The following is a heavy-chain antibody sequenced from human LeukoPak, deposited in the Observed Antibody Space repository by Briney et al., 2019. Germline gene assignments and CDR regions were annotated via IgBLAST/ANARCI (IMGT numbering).Heavy chain of an antibody. J-gene: IGHJ5*02. CDR1: GGSISSYY. Sequence: SETLSLTCTVSGGSISSYYWSWIRQPPGKGLEWIGYIYYSGSTNYNPSLKSRVTISVDTSKNQFSLKLSSVTAADTAVYYCARATYSSSSLWFDPWGQGTLVSVSS. D-gene: IGHD6-6*01. CDR2: IYYSGST. V-gene: IGHV4-59*01. CDR3: ARATYSSSSLWFDP.